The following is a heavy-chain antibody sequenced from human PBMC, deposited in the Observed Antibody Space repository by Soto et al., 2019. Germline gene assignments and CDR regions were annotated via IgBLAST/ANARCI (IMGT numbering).Heavy chain of an antibody. CDR2: INHSGST. CDR1: GGSFSGYY. Sequence: SETLSLTCAVYGGSFSGYYWSWIRQPPGKGLEWIGEINHSGSTNYNPSLKSRVTISVDTSKNQFSLKLSSVTAADTAVYYCARGAARYGSGSYYNSPPRFDYWGQGTLVTVSS. CDR3: ARGAARYGSGSYYNSPPRFDY. V-gene: IGHV4-34*01. J-gene: IGHJ4*02. D-gene: IGHD3-10*01.